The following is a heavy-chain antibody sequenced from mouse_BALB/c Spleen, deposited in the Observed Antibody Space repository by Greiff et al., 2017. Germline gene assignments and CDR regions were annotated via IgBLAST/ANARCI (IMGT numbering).Heavy chain of an antibody. CDR3: ARPWFAY. J-gene: IGHJ3*01. CDR2: IDPANGNT. V-gene: IGHV14-3*02. Sequence: EVQGVESGAELVKPGASVKLSCTASGFNIKDTYMHWVKQRPEQGLEWIGRIDPANGNTKYDPKFQGKATITADTSSNTAYLQLSSLTSEDTAVYYCARPWFAYWGQGTLVTVSA. CDR1: GFNIKDTY.